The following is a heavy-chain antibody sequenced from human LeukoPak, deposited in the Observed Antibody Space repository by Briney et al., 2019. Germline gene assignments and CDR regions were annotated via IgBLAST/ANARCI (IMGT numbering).Heavy chain of an antibody. CDR3: ARDVYEGDYVAFDI. J-gene: IGHJ3*02. CDR1: GGTFSSYA. V-gene: IGHV1-69*13. Sequence: ASVKVSCKASGGTFSSYAISWVRQAPGQGLEWMGGIIPIFGTANYAQKFQGRVTITADESTSTAYMELSSLRSEDTAVYYCARDVYEGDYVAFDIWGQGIMVTVSS. D-gene: IGHD4-17*01. CDR2: IIPIFGTA.